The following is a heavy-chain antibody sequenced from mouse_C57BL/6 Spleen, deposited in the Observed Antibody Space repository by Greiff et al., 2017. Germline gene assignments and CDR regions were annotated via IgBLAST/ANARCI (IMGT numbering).Heavy chain of an antibody. CDR1: GYSITSGYY. D-gene: IGHD1-1*01. CDR3: AREGSSFAY. V-gene: IGHV3-6*01. J-gene: IGHJ3*01. Sequence: VQLKESGPGLVKPSQSLSLTCSVTGYSITSGYYWNWIRQFPGNKLEWMGYISYDGSNNYNPSLKNRISITRDTSKNQFFLKLNSVTTEDTATYDCAREGSSFAYWGQGTLVTVSA. CDR2: ISYDGSN.